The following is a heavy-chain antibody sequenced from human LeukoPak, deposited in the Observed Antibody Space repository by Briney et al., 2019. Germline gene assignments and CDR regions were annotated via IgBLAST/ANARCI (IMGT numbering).Heavy chain of an antibody. CDR2: ISNDGNEK. CDR1: GFTFSAYV. V-gene: IGHV3-30*04. D-gene: IGHD2-8*02. J-gene: IGHJ4*01. CDR3: ARDGGYTGGWTYGAGDY. Sequence: GGSLRLSCAASGFTFSAYVMHWVRQAPGKGLECVAVISNDGNEKYYADSVKGRFSISRDNSKNTLYLQMSSLRTEDTAVYYCARDGGYTGGWTYGAGDYWGQGTLVTVYS.